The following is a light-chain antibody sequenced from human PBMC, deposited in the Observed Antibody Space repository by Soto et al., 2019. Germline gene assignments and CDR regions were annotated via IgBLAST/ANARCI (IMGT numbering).Light chain of an antibody. V-gene: IGKV3-11*01. CDR1: QSVSSY. Sequence: IVVPQSRATLYFSPGERATLSCRASQSVSSYLAWYQQKPGQAPRLLIYDASNRATGIPARFSGSGSGTDFTLTISSLEPEDFAVYYCQQYGSSPPITFGQGARLQNK. CDR3: QQYGSSPPIT. J-gene: IGKJ5*01. CDR2: DAS.